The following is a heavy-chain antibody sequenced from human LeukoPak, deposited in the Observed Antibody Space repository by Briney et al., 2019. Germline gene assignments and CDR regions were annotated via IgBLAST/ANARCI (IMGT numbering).Heavy chain of an antibody. V-gene: IGHV3-21*04. CDR1: GFTFSSYS. J-gene: IGHJ4*02. CDR2: ISSSSSYI. Sequence: PGGSLRLSCAASGFTFSSYSMNWVRQAPGKGLEWVSSISSSSSYIYYADSVKGRFTISRDNSKNTLYLQMNSLRAEDTAVYYCAKDGNTAMGNWGQGTLVTVSS. CDR3: AKDGNTAMGN. D-gene: IGHD5-18*01.